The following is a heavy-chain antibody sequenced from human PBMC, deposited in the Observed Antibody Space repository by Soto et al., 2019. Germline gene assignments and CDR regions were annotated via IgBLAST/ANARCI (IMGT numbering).Heavy chain of an antibody. CDR1: GYPFTGYF. CDR3: ARVRRTSGYYYGY. Sequence: GSVKVSFKASGYPFTGYFMHWVRQAPGQGLEWMGIINPSGGSTSYARKFQGRVTMTRDTSTSTVYMELSSLRSEDTAVYYCARVRRTSGYYYGYWGQGTTVTVSS. CDR2: INPSGGST. D-gene: IGHD3-22*01. V-gene: IGHV1-46*01. J-gene: IGHJ4*02.